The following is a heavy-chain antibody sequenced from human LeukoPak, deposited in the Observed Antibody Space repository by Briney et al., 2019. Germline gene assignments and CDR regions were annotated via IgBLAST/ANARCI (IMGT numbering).Heavy chain of an antibody. Sequence: GGSLRLSCAASGFTFSSYSMNWVRQAPGKGLEWVSSISSSSSYIYYADSVKGRFTISRDNAKNSLYLQMNSLRAEDTAVYYCARDLGRGWFDPWGQGTLVTVSS. J-gene: IGHJ5*02. CDR3: ARDLGRGWFDP. V-gene: IGHV3-21*01. CDR2: ISSSSSYI. CDR1: GFTFSSYS. D-gene: IGHD1-26*01.